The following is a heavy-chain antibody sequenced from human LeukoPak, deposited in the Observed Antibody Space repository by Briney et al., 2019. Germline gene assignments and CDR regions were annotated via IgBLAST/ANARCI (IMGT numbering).Heavy chain of an antibody. D-gene: IGHD2-2*01. CDR3: AKANFLYCSSSTCLFDY. CDR2: INPNDGDT. V-gene: IGHV1-2*02. Sequence: ASVKVSCKASGYTFTDYYMHWVRQAPGQGFEWMGWINPNDGDTNYAQKFQGRVTMTRATSISTAHMEVSRLRSDDTAVYYCAKANFLYCSSSTCLFDYWGQGTLVTVSS. J-gene: IGHJ4*02. CDR1: GYTFTDYY.